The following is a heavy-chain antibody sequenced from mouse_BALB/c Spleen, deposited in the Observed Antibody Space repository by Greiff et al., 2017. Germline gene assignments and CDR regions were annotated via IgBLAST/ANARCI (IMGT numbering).Heavy chain of an antibody. CDR3: ARTITTGGAMDY. J-gene: IGHJ4*01. D-gene: IGHD1-1*01. CDR1: GYSITSDYA. Sequence: VQLKESGPGLVKPSQSLSLTCTVTGYSITSDYAWNWIRQFPGNKLEWMGYISYSGSTSYNPSLKSRISITRDTSKNQFFLQLNSVTTEDTATYYCARTITTGGAMDYWGQGTSVTVSS. V-gene: IGHV3-2*02. CDR2: ISYSGST.